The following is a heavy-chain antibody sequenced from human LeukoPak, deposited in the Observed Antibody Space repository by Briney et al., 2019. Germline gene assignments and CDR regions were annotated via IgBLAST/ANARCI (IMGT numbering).Heavy chain of an antibody. CDR2: ISSSSSYI. Sequence: PGGSLRLSCAASGITFGNNWMHWVRQAPGKGLEWVSSISSSSSYIYYADSVKGRFTISRDNAKNSLYLQMNSLRAEDTAVYYCARDQTGTDYWGQGTLVTVSS. CDR3: ARDQTGTDY. CDR1: GITFGNNW. D-gene: IGHD3-10*01. V-gene: IGHV3-21*01. J-gene: IGHJ4*02.